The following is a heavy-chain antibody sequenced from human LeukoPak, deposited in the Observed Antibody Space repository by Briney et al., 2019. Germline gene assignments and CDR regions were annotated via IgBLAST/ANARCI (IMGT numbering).Heavy chain of an antibody. CDR1: GGSISSSSYY. D-gene: IGHD6-13*01. CDR3: ARVGSSSWYYYYYYMDV. CDR2: IYYSGST. Sequence: PSETLSLTCTVSGGSISSSSYYWGWIRQPPGKGLEWIGSIYYSGSTYYNPSLKSRVTISVDTSKNQFSLKLSSVTAADTAVYYCARVGSSSWYYYYYYMDVWGKGTTVTVSS. J-gene: IGHJ6*03. V-gene: IGHV4-39*07.